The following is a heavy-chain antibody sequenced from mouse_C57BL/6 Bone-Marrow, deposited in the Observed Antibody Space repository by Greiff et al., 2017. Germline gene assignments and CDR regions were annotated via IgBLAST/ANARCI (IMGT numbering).Heavy chain of an antibody. CDR2: IDPNSGGT. Sequence: VQLQQPGAELVKPGALVKLSCNSSDYIFTSYWMPWVQQRPGRGLEWIGRIDPNSGGTKYNEKFKSKATLSVAKPSVTAYMQLSSLASEDSAVCFCARIDYWGQGTTLTVSS. CDR1: DYIFTSYW. CDR3: ARIDY. V-gene: IGHV1-72*01. J-gene: IGHJ2*01.